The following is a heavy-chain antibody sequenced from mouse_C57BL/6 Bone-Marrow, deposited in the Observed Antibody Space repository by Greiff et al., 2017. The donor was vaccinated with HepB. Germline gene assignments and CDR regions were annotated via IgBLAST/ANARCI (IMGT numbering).Heavy chain of an antibody. CDR1: GFSLTSYG. CDR3: ARKVDY. CDR2: IWSGGST. Sequence: QVHVKQSGPGLVQPSQSLSITCTVSGFSLTSYGVHWVRQSPGKGLEGLGVIWSGGSTDYNAAFISRLSISKDNSKSQVFFKMNSLQADETAIYYCARKVDYWGQGTSVTVSS. J-gene: IGHJ4*01. V-gene: IGHV2-2*01.